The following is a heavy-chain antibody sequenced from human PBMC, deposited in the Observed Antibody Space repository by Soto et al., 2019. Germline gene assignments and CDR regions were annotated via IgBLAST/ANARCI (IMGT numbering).Heavy chain of an antibody. J-gene: IGHJ6*02. CDR3: ARDKAPLQLGGNYCSILAV. CDR1: GGTFSSSA. CDR2: IIPLFRTP. Sequence: QVQLVQSGAEMKEPGSSVKVSCKTSGGTFSSSAISWLRQAPGQGLEWMGGIIPLFRTPDYAQKFQGRVTITADESTRTAYVELNSLRSEDTAVYYCARDKAPLQLGGNYCSILAVWGQGTTVTLSS. V-gene: IGHV1-69*12. D-gene: IGHD1-7*01.